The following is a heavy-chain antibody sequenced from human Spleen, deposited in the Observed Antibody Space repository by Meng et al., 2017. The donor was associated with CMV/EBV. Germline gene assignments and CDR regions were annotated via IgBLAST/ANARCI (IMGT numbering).Heavy chain of an antibody. CDR1: GFIFDDYG. D-gene: IGHD3-10*01. CDR3: ARGGWCGEQNWFDP. V-gene: IGHV3-20*01. Sequence: GGSLRLSCAASGFIFDDYGMSWVRQAPGKGLEWVSGINWNGGSTGYANSVKGRFTISRDNAKNSLYLQMNSLRAEDTALYHCARGGWCGEQNWFDPWGQGTLVTVSS. CDR2: INWNGGST. J-gene: IGHJ5*02.